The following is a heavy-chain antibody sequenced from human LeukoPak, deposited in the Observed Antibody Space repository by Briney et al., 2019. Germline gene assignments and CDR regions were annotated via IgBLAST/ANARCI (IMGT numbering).Heavy chain of an antibody. CDR2: IFFGGRV. Sequence: PSETLSLTCTVSGGSISSYYWNWIRQPPGKGLEWLGYIFFGGRVNYNPSLKSRVTISVDTSRNQFALNLGSVTAADTALYYCARGSSGWWTVDYWGQGALVTVSS. V-gene: IGHV4-59*08. J-gene: IGHJ4*02. CDR1: GGSISSYY. CDR3: ARGSSGWWTVDY. D-gene: IGHD6-19*01.